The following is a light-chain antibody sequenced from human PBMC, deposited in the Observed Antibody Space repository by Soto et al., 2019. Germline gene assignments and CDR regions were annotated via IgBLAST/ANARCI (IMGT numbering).Light chain of an antibody. CDR3: QSYGSHLSGEV. CDR1: SSNIGAGYD. J-gene: IGLJ3*02. V-gene: IGLV1-40*01. CDR2: GNS. Sequence: QSVLTQPPSVSGAPGQRVTISCTGSSSNIGAGYDVHWYQQLPGTAPKLLIYGNSNRPSGVPDRFSGSKSGTSASLAITGLRAADEADYYCQSYGSHLSGEVFGAGTTVTVL.